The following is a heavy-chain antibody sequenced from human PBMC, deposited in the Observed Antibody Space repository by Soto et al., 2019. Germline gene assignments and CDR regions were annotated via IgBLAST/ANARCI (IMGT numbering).Heavy chain of an antibody. CDR3: ARGWYYGMDV. CDR2: IYHSGST. V-gene: IGHV4-30-2*01. CDR1: GGSISSGGYS. Sequence: PSETLSLTCAVSGGSISSGGYSWSWIRQPPGKGLEWIGYIYHSGSTYYNPSLKSRVTISVDRSKNQFSLKLSSVTAADTAVYYCARGWYYGMDVWGQGTTVTVSS. J-gene: IGHJ6*02.